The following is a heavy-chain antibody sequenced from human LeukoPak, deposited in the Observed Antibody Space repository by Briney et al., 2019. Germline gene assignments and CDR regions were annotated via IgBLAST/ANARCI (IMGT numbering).Heavy chain of an antibody. J-gene: IGHJ4*02. V-gene: IGHV3-21*01. D-gene: IGHD6-19*01. CDR1: GFTFSTYS. Sequence: PGGSLRPSCAASGFTFSTYSINWVRQAPGKGLEWVSSISSGSTYIYYADSVKGRFTTSRDNAKNSLSLQMNTLRADDTAVYFCARGSGSGWSWGTNYFDYWGQGTLITVSS. CDR3: ARGSGSGWSWGTNYFDY. CDR2: ISSGSTYI.